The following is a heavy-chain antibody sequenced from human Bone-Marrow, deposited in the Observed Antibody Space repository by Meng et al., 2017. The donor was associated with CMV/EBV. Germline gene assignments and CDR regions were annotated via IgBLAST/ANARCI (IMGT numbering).Heavy chain of an antibody. Sequence: SETLSLTCTVSGGSVSSGSYYWGWIRQPPGKGLEWIGYIYYSGSTNYNPSLKSRVTISVDTSKNQFSLKLSSVTAADTAVYYCASAAQQLEGDYFDYWGQGSLVTVSS. J-gene: IGHJ4*02. CDR1: GGSVSSGSYY. D-gene: IGHD6-13*01. V-gene: IGHV4-61*01. CDR3: ASAAQQLEGDYFDY. CDR2: IYYSGST.